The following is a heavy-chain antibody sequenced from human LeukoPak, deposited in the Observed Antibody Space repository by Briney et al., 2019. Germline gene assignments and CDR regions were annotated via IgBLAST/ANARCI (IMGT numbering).Heavy chain of an antibody. V-gene: IGHV3-64*01. Sequence: GGSLRLSCAASGFTFSSYAMHWVRQAPGKGLEYVSAISSNGGSTYYANSVKGRFTISRDNSKNTLYLQMGSLRAEDMAVYYCTRGRGMTFDYWGQGTLVTVSS. CDR1: GFTFSSYA. D-gene: IGHD2-21*02. J-gene: IGHJ4*02. CDR3: TRGRGMTFDY. CDR2: ISSNGGST.